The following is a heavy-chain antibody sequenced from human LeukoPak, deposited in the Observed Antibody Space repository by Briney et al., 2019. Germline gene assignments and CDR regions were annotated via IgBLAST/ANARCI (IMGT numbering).Heavy chain of an antibody. CDR1: GFTFSSYA. CDR3: AKDRYCDGGTCSGGFDY. J-gene: IGHJ4*02. Sequence: GGSLRLSCAASGFTFSSYAMSWVRQAPGKGLEWVSAISGSGGSTYYADSVKGRFTISRDNSKNTLYLQMNSLRAEDTAVYYCAKDRYCDGGTCSGGFDYWGQGSLVIVSP. V-gene: IGHV3-23*01. D-gene: IGHD2-15*01. CDR2: ISGSGGST.